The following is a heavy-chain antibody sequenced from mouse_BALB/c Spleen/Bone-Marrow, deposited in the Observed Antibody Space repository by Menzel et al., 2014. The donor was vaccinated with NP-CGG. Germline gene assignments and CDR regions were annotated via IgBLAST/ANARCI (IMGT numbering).Heavy chain of an antibody. CDR1: GFTFSNFA. J-gene: IGHJ2*01. V-gene: IGHV5-6-5*01. D-gene: IGHD2-4*01. CDR3: ARGYDYDFDY. CDR2: ISSGGSA. Sequence: EAQVVESGGGLVKPGGSLKLSCAASGFTFSNFAMSWVRQTPDKRLEWVASISSGGSAYYPDSVKGRLSISRDNARDILFLQMSSLRSEDTAMYYCARGYDYDFDYWGQGTTLTVSS.